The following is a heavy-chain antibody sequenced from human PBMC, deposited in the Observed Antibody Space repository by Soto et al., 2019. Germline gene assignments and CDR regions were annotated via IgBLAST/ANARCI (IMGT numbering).Heavy chain of an antibody. V-gene: IGHV3-23*01. J-gene: IGHJ4*02. CDR2: ISGSGGST. CDR3: ANSPLYFLEAAGPPGFDY. CDR1: GFTFSSYA. D-gene: IGHD6-13*01. Sequence: GGSLRLSCAASGFTFSSYAMSWVRQAPGKGLEWVSAISGSGGSTYYADSVKGRFTISRDNSKNTLYLQMNSLRAEDTAVYYCANSPLYFLEAAGPPGFDYWGQGTLVTVSS.